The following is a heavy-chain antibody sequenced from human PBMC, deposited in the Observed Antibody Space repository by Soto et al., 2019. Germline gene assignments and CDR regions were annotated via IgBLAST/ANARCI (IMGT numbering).Heavy chain of an antibody. Sequence: QVQLVQSGAELKKPGASVNMSCTASGFTFSRNLINWVRQVPGQGREWMGWLNPVIGNTRYSETSQGRVTISSHPSASIVCSAQRDLENVNTALKAGERDAEGVARRAREGFDVWGQGTMVTVSS. CDR2: LNPVIGNT. J-gene: IGHJ6*02. CDR3: ERDAEGVARRAREGFDV. D-gene: IGHD1-26*01. V-gene: IGHV1-3*01. CDR1: GFTFSRNL.